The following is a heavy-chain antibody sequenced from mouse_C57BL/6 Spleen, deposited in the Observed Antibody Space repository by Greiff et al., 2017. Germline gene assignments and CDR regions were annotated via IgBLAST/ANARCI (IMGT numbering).Heavy chain of an antibody. V-gene: IGHV1-64*01. CDR2: IHPNSGST. CDR1: GYTFTSYW. J-gene: IGHJ2*01. Sequence: QVQLQQPGAELVKPGASVKLSCKASGYTFTSYWMHWVKQRPGQGLEWIGMIHPNSGSTNYNQKFKGKATLTVDTSSSTAYMQLSSLTSEDSAVYYCARGGATPVEWTNYWCQGTTLTVSS. D-gene: IGHD3-1*01. CDR3: ARGGATPVEWTNY.